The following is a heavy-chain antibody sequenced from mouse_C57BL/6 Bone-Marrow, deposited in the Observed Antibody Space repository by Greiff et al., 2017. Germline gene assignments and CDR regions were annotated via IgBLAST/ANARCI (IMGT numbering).Heavy chain of an antibody. V-gene: IGHV1-39*01. CDR2: INPNSGTT. D-gene: IGHD2-3*01. CDR1: GYSFTDYN. Sequence: VQLQQSGPELVKPGASVKISCKASGYSFTDYNMNWVKQSNGKSLEWIGVINPNSGTTSYNQKFKGKATLTVDQSSSTAYMQLNSLTSEDSAVYYCASGGWLLRWYFDVWGTGTTVTVSS. CDR3: ASGGWLLRWYFDV. J-gene: IGHJ1*03.